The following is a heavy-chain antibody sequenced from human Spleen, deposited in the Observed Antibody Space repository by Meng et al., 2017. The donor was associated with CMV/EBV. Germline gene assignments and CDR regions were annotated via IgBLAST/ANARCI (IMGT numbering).Heavy chain of an antibody. CDR2: IYYSGST. D-gene: IGHD3-10*01. CDR3: ARESGETTGTMFDY. CDR1: GGSIISGDYY. J-gene: IGHJ4*02. V-gene: IGHV4-30-4*01. Sequence: SGGSIISGDYYWIWIRQPPGKGLEWIGYIYYSGSTYYNPSLKGRVTISVDTSKNQFSLKLSSVTAADTAVYYCARESGETTGTMFDYWGQGTLVTVSS.